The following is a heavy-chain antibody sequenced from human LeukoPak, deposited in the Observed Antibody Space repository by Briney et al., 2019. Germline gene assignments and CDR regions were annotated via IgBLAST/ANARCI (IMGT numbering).Heavy chain of an antibody. D-gene: IGHD1-14*01. V-gene: IGHV1-8*02. Sequence: ASVKVSCKASGYTFTSYDINWVRQATGQGLEWMGWMNPNSGNTGYAQKLQGRVTMTTDTSTSTAYMELRSLRSDGTAVYYCARLERSEAEPFDIWGQGTMVTVSS. CDR2: MNPNSGNT. CDR3: ARLERSEAEPFDI. J-gene: IGHJ3*02. CDR1: GYTFTSYD.